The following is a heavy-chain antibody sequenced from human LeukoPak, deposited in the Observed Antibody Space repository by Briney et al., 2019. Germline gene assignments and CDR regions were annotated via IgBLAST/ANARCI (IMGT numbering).Heavy chain of an antibody. J-gene: IGHJ6*02. CDR3: ARADSSGSPNNYYYYGMDV. V-gene: IGHV4-39*07. CDR1: GGSISSSSYY. D-gene: IGHD3-22*01. Sequence: SETLSLTCTVSGGSISSSSYYWGWIRQPPGKGLEWIGSIYYSGSTYYNPSLKSRVTISVDTSKNQFSLKLSSVTAADTAVYYCARADSSGSPNNYYYYGMDVWGQGTTVTVSS. CDR2: IYYSGST.